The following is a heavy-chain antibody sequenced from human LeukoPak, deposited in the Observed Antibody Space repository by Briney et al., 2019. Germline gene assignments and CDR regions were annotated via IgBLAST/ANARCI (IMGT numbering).Heavy chain of an antibody. CDR2: FDPEDGET. J-gene: IGHJ4*02. CDR1: GYTLTELS. D-gene: IGHD3-10*01. Sequence: ASVKVSCKVSGYTLTELSMHWVRQAPGKGLEWMGGFDPEDGETIYAQKFQGRVTMTEDTSTDTAYMELSSLRSEDTAVYCCASMVRGVIIALNYWGQGTLVTVSS. V-gene: IGHV1-24*01. CDR3: ASMVRGVIIALNY.